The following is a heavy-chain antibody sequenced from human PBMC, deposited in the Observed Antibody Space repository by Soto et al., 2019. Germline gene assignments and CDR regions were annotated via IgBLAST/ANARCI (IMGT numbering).Heavy chain of an antibody. V-gene: IGHV3-21*01. Sequence: PGGSLRLSCRDSGFTFSGDWMHWVRQAPGKGLEWVSHISGTSVYIHYADSVKGRFTISRDNGKNSVYLQMDSLRVEDTAVYYCAREGALKPFSSWGQGALVTVSS. CDR1: GFTFSGDW. CDR3: AREGALKPFSS. J-gene: IGHJ5*02. CDR2: ISGTSVYI.